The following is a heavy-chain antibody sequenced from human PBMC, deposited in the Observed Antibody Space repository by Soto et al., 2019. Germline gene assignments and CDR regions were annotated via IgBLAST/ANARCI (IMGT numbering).Heavy chain of an antibody. CDR2: INPSGGST. CDR3: ARHGNSSSWFLRYFQH. CDR1: GYTFTSYY. Sequence: GASVKVSCKASGYTFTSYYMHWVRQAPGQGLEWMGIINPSGGSTSYAQKFQGRVTMTRDTSTSTVYMELSSLRSEDTAVYYCARHGNSSSWFLRYFQHWGQGTLVTVSS. J-gene: IGHJ1*01. V-gene: IGHV1-46*01. D-gene: IGHD6-13*01.